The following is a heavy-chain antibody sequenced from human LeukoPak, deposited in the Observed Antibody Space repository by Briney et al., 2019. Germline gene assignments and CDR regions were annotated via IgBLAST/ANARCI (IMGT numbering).Heavy chain of an antibody. CDR3: VRYALVDR. CDR1: GFTFSNFY. Sequence: GGSLRLSCAASGFTFSNFYMSWFHQVPGKGLEAVAYISRGSGSTRYYTDSARGRFTISRDNGENGVYLQMNSLRTDDTAGYYCVRYALVDRWG. V-gene: IGHV3-11*01. D-gene: IGHD3-9*01. CDR2: ISRGSGSTR. J-gene: IGHJ6*01.